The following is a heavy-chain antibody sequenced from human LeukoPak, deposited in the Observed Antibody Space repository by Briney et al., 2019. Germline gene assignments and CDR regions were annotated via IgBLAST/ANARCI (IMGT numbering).Heavy chain of an antibody. CDR1: GGTFSSYA. Sequence: SEKVSCKASGGTFSSYAISWVRQAPGQGLEWMGRIIPILGIANYAQKFQGRVTITADKSTSTAYMELSSLRSEDTAVYYCARDWGGMATPDRYWGQGTLVTVSS. D-gene: IGHD5-24*01. CDR3: ARDWGGMATPDRY. CDR2: IIPILGIA. J-gene: IGHJ4*02. V-gene: IGHV1-69*04.